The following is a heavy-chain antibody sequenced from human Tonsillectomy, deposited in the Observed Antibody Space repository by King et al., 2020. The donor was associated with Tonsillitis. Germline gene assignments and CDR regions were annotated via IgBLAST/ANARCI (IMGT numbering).Heavy chain of an antibody. CDR3: AREGAEVRGYNYQYYMDA. CDR2: ISSSSGYI. Sequence: VQLVESGGGLVKPGGSLRLSCAASGFTFSTYSMSWVRQAPGKGLEWVSSISSSSGYIYYADSVKGRFTISRDSTKNSLYLQMYSLRAEDTAVYYCAREGAEVRGYNYQYYMDAWGKGTPAPVSS. D-gene: IGHD3-10*01. CDR1: GFTFSTYS. J-gene: IGHJ6*03. V-gene: IGHV3-21*01.